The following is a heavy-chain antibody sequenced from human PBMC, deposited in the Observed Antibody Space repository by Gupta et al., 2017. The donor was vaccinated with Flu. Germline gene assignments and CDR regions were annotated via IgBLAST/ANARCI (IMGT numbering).Heavy chain of an antibody. CDR2: IKSKTDGGTT. D-gene: IGHD3-10*01. CDR1: GFTFTNAW. V-gene: IGHV3-15*01. J-gene: IGHJ4*02. Sequence: VYLVESGGGLVKPGGSLRLSCAASGFTFTNAWMSWVRQAPGKGLEWVGRIKSKTDGGTTDYAAPVKGRFSISRDDSKNTLYLQMNSLKTEDTAVYYCTTDPEQLIRSYFVDYWGQGTLVTVSS. CDR3: TTDPEQLIRSYFVDY.